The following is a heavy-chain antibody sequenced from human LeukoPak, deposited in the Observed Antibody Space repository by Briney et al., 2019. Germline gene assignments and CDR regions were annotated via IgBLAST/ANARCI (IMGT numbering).Heavy chain of an antibody. J-gene: IGHJ4*02. CDR1: GGSITSYD. CDR3: AAPRDGYNLGY. V-gene: IGHV4-59*08. CDR2: IYYSGST. Sequence: SETLSLTCIVSGGSITSYDWNWIRQPPGTRLEWIGYIYYSGSTNYNPSLKSRVTISVDTSKNQFSLKLSSVTAADTAVYYCAAPRDGYNLGYWGRGTLVTVSS. D-gene: IGHD5-24*01.